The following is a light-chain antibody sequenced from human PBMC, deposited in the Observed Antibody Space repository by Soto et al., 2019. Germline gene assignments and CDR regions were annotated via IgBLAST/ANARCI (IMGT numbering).Light chain of an antibody. CDR3: QQFNNLPYS. J-gene: IGKJ2*03. Sequence: EVVMTQSPATLSVSPGESATLSCRASQTVSSNLAWYQQKPGQAPRLLIDGSFTMATGVPARFSASRSGTEFTLTITSPQSEDFALYFCQQFNNLPYSFGQGTKLEIK. V-gene: IGKV3-15*01. CDR1: QTVSSN. CDR2: GSF.